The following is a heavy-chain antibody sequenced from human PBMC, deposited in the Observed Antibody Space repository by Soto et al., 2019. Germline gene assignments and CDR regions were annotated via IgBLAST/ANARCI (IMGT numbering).Heavy chain of an antibody. CDR3: AREGRAGSIAAHTYFDY. V-gene: IGHV4-59*01. D-gene: IGHD6-6*01. CDR2: IYYSGST. CDR1: GGSISSYY. Sequence: SETLSLTCTVSGGSISSYYWSWIRQPPGKGLEWIGYIYYSGSTNYNPSLKSRVTISVDTSKNQFSLKLSSVTAADTAVYYCAREGRAGSIAAHTYFDYWGQGTLVTVSS. J-gene: IGHJ4*02.